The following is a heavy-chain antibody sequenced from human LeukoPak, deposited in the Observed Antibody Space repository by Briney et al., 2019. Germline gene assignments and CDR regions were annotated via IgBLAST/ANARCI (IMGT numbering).Heavy chain of an antibody. D-gene: IGHD2-2*01. Sequence: PSETLSLTCAVYGGSFSGYYWSWIRQPPGKGLEWIGEINHSGSTYYNPSLKSRVTISVDTSKNQFSLKLSSVTAADTAVYYCARDRCSSTSCYVRNYYYYGMDVWGQGTTVTVSS. CDR2: INHSGST. CDR3: ARDRCSSTSCYVRNYYYYGMDV. CDR1: GGSFSGYY. J-gene: IGHJ6*02. V-gene: IGHV4-34*01.